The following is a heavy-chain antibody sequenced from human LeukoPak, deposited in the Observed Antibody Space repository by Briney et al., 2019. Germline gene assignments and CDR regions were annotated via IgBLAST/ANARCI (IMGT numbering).Heavy chain of an antibody. V-gene: IGHV3-20*03. CDR3: ARLRWYPNDAFDI. CDR2: INWNGGST. J-gene: IGHJ3*02. Sequence: WVRQAPGKGLEWVSGINWNGGSTGYADSVKGRFTISRDNAKNSLYLQMNSLRAEDTALYYCARLRWYPNDAFDIWGHGTMVTVSS. D-gene: IGHD4-23*01.